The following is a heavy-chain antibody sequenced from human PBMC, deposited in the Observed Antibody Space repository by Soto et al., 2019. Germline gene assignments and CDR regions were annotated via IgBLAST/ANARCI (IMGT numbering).Heavy chain of an antibody. V-gene: IGHV4-59*01. J-gene: IGHJ4*02. CDR3: ARSRQLRRGGGSCYDY. CDR1: GGSISSYY. D-gene: IGHD2-15*01. CDR2: IYYSGST. Sequence: SETLSLTCTVSGGSISSYYWSWIRQPPGKGLEWIGYIYYSGSTNYNPSLKSRVTISVDTSKNQFSLKLSSVTAADTAVYYCARSRQLRRGGGSCYDYWGQGTLVTVSS.